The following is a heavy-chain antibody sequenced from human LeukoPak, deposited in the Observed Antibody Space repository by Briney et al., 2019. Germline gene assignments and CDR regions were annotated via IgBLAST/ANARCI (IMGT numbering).Heavy chain of an antibody. J-gene: IGHJ5*02. CDR1: GGSISSSY. CDR3: ARVNYYDSSGYFVWFDP. Sequence: SETLSLTCTVSGGSISSSYWSWIRQPAGEGLEWLGHIYTSGSTNYNPSLKSRVTMSLDTSKNQFSLKLSSVTAADTAVYYCARVNYYDSSGYFVWFDPWGQGTLVTVSS. V-gene: IGHV4-4*07. CDR2: IYTSGST. D-gene: IGHD3-22*01.